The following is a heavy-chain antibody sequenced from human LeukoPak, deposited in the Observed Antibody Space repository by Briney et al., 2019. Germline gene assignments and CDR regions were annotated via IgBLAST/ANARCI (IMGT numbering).Heavy chain of an antibody. D-gene: IGHD3-10*01. CDR1: GFTFSSYS. CDR3: ARDYVVWFGEGRLGY. V-gene: IGHV3-48*01. CDR2: ISSSSSTI. J-gene: IGHJ4*02. Sequence: GSLRLSCAASGFTFSSYSMNWVRQAPGKGLEWVSYISSSSSTIYYADSVKGRFTISRDNAKNSLYLQMNSLRAEDTAVYYCARDYVVWFGEGRLGYWGQGTLVTVSS.